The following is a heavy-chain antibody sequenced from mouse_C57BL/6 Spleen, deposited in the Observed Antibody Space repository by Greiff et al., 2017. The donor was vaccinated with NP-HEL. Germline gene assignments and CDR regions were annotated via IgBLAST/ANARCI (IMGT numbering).Heavy chain of an antibody. CDR3: TRSCCGDYYGSHFDY. V-gene: IGHV6-6*01. CDR1: GFTFSDAW. Sequence: EVKVEESGGGLVQPGGSMKLSCAASGFTFSDAWMDWVRQSPEKGLEWVAEIRNKANNHATYYAESVKGRFTISRADSKSSVYLQMNSLRAEDTGIYYCTRSCCGDYYGSHFDYWGQGTTLTVSS. CDR2: IRNKANNHAT. J-gene: IGHJ2*01. D-gene: IGHD1-1*01.